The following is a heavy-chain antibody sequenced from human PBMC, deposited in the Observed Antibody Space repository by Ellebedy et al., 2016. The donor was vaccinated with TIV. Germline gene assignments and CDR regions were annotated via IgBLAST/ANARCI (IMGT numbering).Heavy chain of an antibody. V-gene: IGHV5-51*01. CDR1: GYNFSNYW. CDR3: ARRIVGATYAFDI. J-gene: IGHJ3*02. D-gene: IGHD1-26*01. Sequence: GESLKISCKGSGYNFSNYWIGWVRQMPGKGLEWMGIIYPGDSDTRYSPSFQGQVTLSADKSINTAYLQWSSLKASDTAMFYCARRIVGATYAFDIWGQGTMVTVSS. CDR2: IYPGDSDT.